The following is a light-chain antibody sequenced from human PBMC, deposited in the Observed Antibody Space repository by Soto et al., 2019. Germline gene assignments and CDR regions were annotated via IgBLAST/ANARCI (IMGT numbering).Light chain of an antibody. CDR3: QQRSNWPPYT. CDR1: QSVSSY. V-gene: IGKV3-11*01. CDR2: DAS. Sequence: EIVLTQSPATLSLSPGERATLSCRASQSVSSYLAWYQQKPGQAPRLLIYDASNTATGIPARFSGSGSGTDFTLTISSLDPEDFAVYSCQQRSNWPPYTFGHGTKLEVK. J-gene: IGKJ2*01.